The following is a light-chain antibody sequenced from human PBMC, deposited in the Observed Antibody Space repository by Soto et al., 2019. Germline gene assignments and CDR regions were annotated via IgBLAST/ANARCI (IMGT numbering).Light chain of an antibody. CDR1: QSVSSSY. CDR3: QQYGSSPLIT. V-gene: IGKV3-20*01. J-gene: IGKJ5*01. Sequence: EIVLTQSPGTLSLSPGERATLSCRASQSVSSSYLAWYQQKPGQAPRLLIYGASSRATGIPDRFSGSGSGTDFTLTISRLEPQAFAVYYCQQYGSSPLITFGQGTPLEIK. CDR2: GAS.